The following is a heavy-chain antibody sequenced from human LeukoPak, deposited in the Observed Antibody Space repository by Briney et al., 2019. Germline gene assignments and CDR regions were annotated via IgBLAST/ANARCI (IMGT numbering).Heavy chain of an antibody. V-gene: IGHV3-7*01. CDR2: INQDGSKE. J-gene: IGHJ4*02. D-gene: IGHD5-12*01. CDR1: GFTFSNYW. CDR3: VRDGGVSGYDLLDY. Sequence: GGSLRLSCTASGFTFSNYWMTWVRQAPGKGLEWVAQINQDGSKEYYIDSVKARFSISRDNARNSLSLQMNSLRAEDTAVYYCVRDGGVSGYDLLDYWGQGTLVTVSS.